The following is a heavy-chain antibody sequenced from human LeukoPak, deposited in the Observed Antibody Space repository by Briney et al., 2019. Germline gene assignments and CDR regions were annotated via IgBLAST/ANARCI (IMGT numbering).Heavy chain of an antibody. CDR1: GYTFTKYW. CDR3: ARQPGMTAKSWYLDL. CDR2: IHPGDSHT. V-gene: IGHV5-51*01. Sequence: GESLKISCEGSGYTFTKYWIGWVRQMPGKGLECVGIIHPGDSHTWYSPSFQGQVTISADKSISMAYLQWSSLKASDTAMYFCARQPGMTAKSWYLDLWGRGTLITVSS. D-gene: IGHD2-2*01. J-gene: IGHJ2*01.